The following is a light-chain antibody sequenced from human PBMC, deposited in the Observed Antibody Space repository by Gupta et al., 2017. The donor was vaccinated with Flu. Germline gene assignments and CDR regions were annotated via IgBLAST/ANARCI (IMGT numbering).Light chain of an antibody. V-gene: IGLV2-14*03. CDR3: HSFESRYTPWV. CDR2: DVS. J-gene: IGLJ3*02. CDR1: SSDIGDYDF. Sequence: GTSSDIGDYDFVYWYRQLPGKAPKLLIDDVSRRPSGVSNRFSGSKSDNTASLTISGLQADDEVEYYCHSFESRYTPWVFGGGTKLTVL.